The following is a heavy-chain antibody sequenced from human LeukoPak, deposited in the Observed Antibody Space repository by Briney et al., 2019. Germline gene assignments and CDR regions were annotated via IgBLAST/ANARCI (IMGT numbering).Heavy chain of an antibody. CDR3: ARRGSGLDWFDP. J-gene: IGHJ5*02. CDR1: GASISSSSYY. D-gene: IGHD6-19*01. Sequence: SETLSLTWTVSGASISSSSYYWGWIRRPPGKGLEWIGSIFYSGGTYYSPSLKSRVTISVDTSNNQFSLKLSSVTAADTAVYYCARRGSGLDWFDPWGQGTLVTVSS. V-gene: IGHV4-39*01. CDR2: IFYSGGT.